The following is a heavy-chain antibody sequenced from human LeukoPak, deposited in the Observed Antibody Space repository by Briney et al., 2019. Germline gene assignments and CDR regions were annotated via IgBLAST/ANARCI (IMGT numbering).Heavy chain of an antibody. D-gene: IGHD2-21*02. CDR1: GFSFSKYG. CDR2: IGDSGDRT. J-gene: IGHJ4*02. CDR3: VKDLGYSGDPPVYFDN. Sequence: GGSLRLSCAASGFSFSKYGLNWVRQAPGKGLQWVSGIGDSGDRTYYSDSVRGRFIVSRDNSRNTLYLQMNRLRVEDTAVYYCVKDLGYSGDPPVYFDNWGQGTLVTVSS. V-gene: IGHV3-23*01.